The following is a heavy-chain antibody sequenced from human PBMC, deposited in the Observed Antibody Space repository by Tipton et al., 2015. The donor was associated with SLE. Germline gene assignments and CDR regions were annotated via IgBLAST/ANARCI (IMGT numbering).Heavy chain of an antibody. D-gene: IGHD3-16*01. CDR3: ARDGAEYYFDY. CDR2: TFYRSKWYN. J-gene: IGHJ4*02. V-gene: IGHV6-1*01. CDR1: GDSVSSNIAA. Sequence: PGLVKPSQTLSLTCAISGDSVSSNIAAWAWARQSPSRGLEWLGRTFYRSKWYNEYAVSVRGRVTVNPDTSKNQFSLQLSSVTPEDTAVYYCARDGAEYYFDYWGQGTLVTVSS.